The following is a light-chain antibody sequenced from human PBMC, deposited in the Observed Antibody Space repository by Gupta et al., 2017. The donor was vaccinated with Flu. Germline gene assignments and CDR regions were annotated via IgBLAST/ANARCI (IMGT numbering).Light chain of an antibody. CDR1: FSEVGAYNY. V-gene: IGLV2-11*03. CDR2: DVT. CDR3: CSYATTYTWV. J-gene: IGLJ3*02. Sequence: TFSEVGAYNYVSWFQQHPGKAPKLMISDVTKRPSGVPERFSGSKSGNTASLTISGLQAVDEADYYCCSYATTYTWVFGGGTKLTVL.